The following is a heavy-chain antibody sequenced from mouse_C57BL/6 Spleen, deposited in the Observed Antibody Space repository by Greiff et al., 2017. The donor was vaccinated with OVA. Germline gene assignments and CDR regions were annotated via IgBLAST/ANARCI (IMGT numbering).Heavy chain of an antibody. J-gene: IGHJ3*01. CDR3: ARSPGFAY. CDR1: GFTFTAYY. V-gene: IGHV7-3*01. Sequence: EVQVVESGGGLVQPGGSLRLSCAASGFTFTAYYMSWVRQPPGKALEWLGFIRNKASGYTTEYNASVKGRLTISRDKTQSILYLQMNALRAEDSATYYVARSPGFAYWGQGTLVTVSA. CDR2: IRNKASGYTT.